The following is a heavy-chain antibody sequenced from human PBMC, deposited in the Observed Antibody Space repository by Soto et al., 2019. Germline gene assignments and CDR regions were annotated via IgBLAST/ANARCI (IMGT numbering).Heavy chain of an antibody. Sequence: GGSLRLSCAASGFTFSSYWMSWVRQAPGKGLEWVANIKQDGSEKYYVDSVKGRFTISRDNAKNSLYLQMNSLRAEDTAVYYCAKIHVLRYFDWPPGFDYWGQGTLVTVSS. CDR1: GFTFSSYW. V-gene: IGHV3-7*01. J-gene: IGHJ4*02. CDR2: IKQDGSEK. D-gene: IGHD3-9*01. CDR3: AKIHVLRYFDWPPGFDY.